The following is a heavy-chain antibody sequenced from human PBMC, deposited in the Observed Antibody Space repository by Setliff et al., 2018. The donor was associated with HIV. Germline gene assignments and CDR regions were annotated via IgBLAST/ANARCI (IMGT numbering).Heavy chain of an antibody. D-gene: IGHD4-17*01. CDR1: GGSISSFNW. CDR2: IYSTGST. V-gene: IGHV4-59*01. CDR3: AKGAGFYGDYTFDH. Sequence: PSETLSLTCDVSGGSISSFNWWSWIRQSPGKGFEWIGYIYSTGSTNYNPSLQSRVTISMVASRNQFSLKVTSVTAADTAVYYCAKGAGFYGDYTFDHWGQGRQVTVSS. J-gene: IGHJ4*02.